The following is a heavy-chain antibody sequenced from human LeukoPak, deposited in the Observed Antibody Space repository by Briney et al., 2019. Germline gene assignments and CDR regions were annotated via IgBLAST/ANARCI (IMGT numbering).Heavy chain of an antibody. CDR2: INPSGGST. Sequence: ASVKVSCKASGYTFTSYYMHWVRQAPGQGLEWMGLINPSGGSTSYAQKFQGRVTMTRDTSTSTVYMELSSLRSEDTAVCYCAREAHTAPPDYWGPGTLVTVSS. CDR1: GYTFTSYY. CDR3: AREAHTAPPDY. J-gene: IGHJ4*02. V-gene: IGHV1-46*01. D-gene: IGHD5-18*01.